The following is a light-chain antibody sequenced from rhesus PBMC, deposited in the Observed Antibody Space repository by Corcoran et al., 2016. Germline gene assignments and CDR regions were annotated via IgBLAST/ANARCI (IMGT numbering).Light chain of an antibody. CDR2: TAS. V-gene: IGKV1-44*02. Sequence: DIQMTQSPSSLSASVGDRVTIACRASQTIGTSLAWYQQKPGKVPNLLIYTASSLESGVPSRFSGSGAGTEVTLTISNLQPEDFATYYCQQHNSLPFSFGQGTKVEIK. CDR1: QTIGTS. J-gene: IGKJ2*01. CDR3: QQHNSLPFS.